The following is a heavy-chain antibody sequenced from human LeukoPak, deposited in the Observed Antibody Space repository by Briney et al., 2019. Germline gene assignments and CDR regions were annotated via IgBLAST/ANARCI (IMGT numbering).Heavy chain of an antibody. D-gene: IGHD2-2*01. J-gene: IGHJ6*02. CDR2: ISSSSSYI. Sequence: GGSLRLSCAASGFTFSSYSMNWVRQAPGKGLEWVSSISSSSSYIYYADSVKGRFTISRDNAKNSLYLQMNSLRAEDTAVYYCARVTPSYCSSTSCYLGMDVWGQGTTVTVS. CDR3: ARVTPSYCSSTSCYLGMDV. V-gene: IGHV3-21*01. CDR1: GFTFSSYS.